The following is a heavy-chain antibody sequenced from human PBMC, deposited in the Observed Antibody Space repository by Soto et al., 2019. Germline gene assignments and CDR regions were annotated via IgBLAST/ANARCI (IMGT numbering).Heavy chain of an antibody. V-gene: IGHV3-23*01. J-gene: IGHJ4*02. CDR3: ATVHGTAPSFDY. Sequence: EVQILESGGGLVQPGGSLRLSCAASGFTFSMSAMSWVRQAPGKGLEWVSTTGLNGRTTYYADSVKGRFTVSRDNSKNTLHIQMNSLWAEDAGVYYCATVHGTAPSFDYWGQVTLVTVAS. CDR2: TGLNGRTT. CDR1: GFTFSMSA. D-gene: IGHD6-13*01.